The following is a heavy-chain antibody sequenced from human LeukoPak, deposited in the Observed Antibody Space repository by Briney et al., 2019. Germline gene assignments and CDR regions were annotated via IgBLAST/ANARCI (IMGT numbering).Heavy chain of an antibody. J-gene: IGHJ6*03. CDR1: GGSISSYY. CDR3: ARTYDFSRRYYYYMDV. CDR2: IYYSGST. V-gene: IGHV4-59*01. D-gene: IGHD3-3*01. Sequence: SETLSLTCTVSGGSISSYYWSWIRQPPGKGLEWIGYIYYSGSTNYNPSLKSRVTITVDPSKNQFSLKLSSVTAADTAVYYCARTYDFSRRYYYYMDVWGKGTTVTVSS.